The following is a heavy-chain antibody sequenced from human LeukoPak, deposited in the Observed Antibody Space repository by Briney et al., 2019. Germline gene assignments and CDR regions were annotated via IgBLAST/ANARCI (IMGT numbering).Heavy chain of an antibody. D-gene: IGHD2-15*01. CDR2: INWNGGST. J-gene: IGHJ2*01. CDR1: GFTFDDYG. CDR3: AKGYCSGGSCYWYFDL. Sequence: PGGSLRLSCAASGFTFDDYGMSWVRQAPGKGLEWVSGINWNGGSTGYADSAKGRFTISRDNAKNSLYLQMNSLRAEDTALYYCAKGYCSGGSCYWYFDLWGRGTLVTVSS. V-gene: IGHV3-20*04.